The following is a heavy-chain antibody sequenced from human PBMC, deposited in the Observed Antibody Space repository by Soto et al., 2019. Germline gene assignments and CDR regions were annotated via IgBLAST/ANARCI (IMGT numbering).Heavy chain of an antibody. D-gene: IGHD3-16*02. V-gene: IGHV1-8*01. Sequence: GASVKVSCKASGYTFTSYDINWVRQATGQGLEWMGWMNPNSGNTGYAQKFQGRVTMTRNTSISTAYMELSSLRSEDTAVYYCARVVETYDYIWGSYRSYYFDYWGQGTLVTVSS. J-gene: IGHJ4*02. CDR2: MNPNSGNT. CDR3: ARVVETYDYIWGSYRSYYFDY. CDR1: GYTFTSYD.